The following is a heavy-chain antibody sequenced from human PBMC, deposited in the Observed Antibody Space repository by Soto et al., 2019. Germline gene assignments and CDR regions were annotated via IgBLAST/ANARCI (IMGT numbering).Heavy chain of an antibody. J-gene: IGHJ4*02. D-gene: IGHD1-26*01. CDR2: ISYDGSNK. CDR3: EKGGLGATLAY. V-gene: IGHV3-30*18. Sequence: GWSLRLSCAASGFTFSSYGMHWVRQAPGKGLEWVAVISYDGSNKYYADSVKGRFTISRDNSKNTLYLQMNSLRAVDTAVYYCEKGGLGATLAYWGQRTLVTDSX. CDR1: GFTFSSYG.